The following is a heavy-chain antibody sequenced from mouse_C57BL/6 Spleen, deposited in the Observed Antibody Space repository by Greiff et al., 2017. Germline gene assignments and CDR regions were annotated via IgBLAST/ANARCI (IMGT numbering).Heavy chain of an antibody. Sequence: QVQLKQSGPELVKPGASVKISCKASGYAFSSYWMNWVKQRPGKGLEWIGRIYPGDGDTNYNGKFKGKATLTADKSSSTAYMQLSSLTSEDSAVYFCARSTMITFDYWGQGTTLTVSS. CDR1: GYAFSSYW. D-gene: IGHD2-4*01. CDR2: IYPGDGDT. J-gene: IGHJ2*01. CDR3: ARSTMITFDY. V-gene: IGHV1-82*01.